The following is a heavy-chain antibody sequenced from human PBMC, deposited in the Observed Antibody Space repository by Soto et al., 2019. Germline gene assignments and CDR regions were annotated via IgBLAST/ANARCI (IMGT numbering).Heavy chain of an antibody. CDR2: RKPNNGEA. V-gene: IGHV1-8*01. Sequence: SVKVSCKASGYTFSSYDINWALQPTAQGLARVGCRKPNNGEAGYTEKLQGRLTMTRDTSIRTAYLELTSLRSDDTAVYYCAKGDYCISTSCHRLRYWRQGTRVTVSS. CDR1: GYTFSSYD. CDR3: AKGDYCISTSCHRLRY. D-gene: IGHD2-15*01. J-gene: IGHJ4*02.